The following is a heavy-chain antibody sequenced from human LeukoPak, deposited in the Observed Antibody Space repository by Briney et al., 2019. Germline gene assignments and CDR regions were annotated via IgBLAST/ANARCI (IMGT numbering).Heavy chain of an antibody. CDR1: GGSISSGSYY. CDR3: ATDYYGSGSYYNDAFDI. CDR2: IYTSGST. D-gene: IGHD3-10*01. Sequence: SETLSLTCTVPGGSISSGSYYWSWIRQPAGKGLEWIGRIYTSGSTNYNPSLKSRVTISVDTSKNQFSLKLSSVTAADTAVYYCATDYYGSGSYYNDAFDIWGQGTMVTVSS. J-gene: IGHJ3*02. V-gene: IGHV4-61*02.